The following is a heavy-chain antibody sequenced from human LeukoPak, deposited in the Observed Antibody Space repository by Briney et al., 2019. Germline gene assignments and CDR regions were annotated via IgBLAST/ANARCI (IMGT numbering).Heavy chain of an antibody. CDR1: RYTFIGYY. J-gene: IGHJ4*02. V-gene: IGHV1-2*02. D-gene: IGHD5-18*01. CDR2: INPNSGGT. CDR3: ARGGLPDQRYSYGYDFDY. Sequence: GASVKVSCKASRYTFIGYYMHWVRQAPGQGLEWMRWINPNSGGTNYAQKFQGRVTMTRDTSISTAYMDLSRLRSDDTAVYYCARGGLPDQRYSYGYDFDYWGQGTLVTVSS.